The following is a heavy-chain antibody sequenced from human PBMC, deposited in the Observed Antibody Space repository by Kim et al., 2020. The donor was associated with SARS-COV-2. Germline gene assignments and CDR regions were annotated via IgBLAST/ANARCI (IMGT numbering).Heavy chain of an antibody. J-gene: IGHJ5*02. Sequence: AYDESVKGRFTISRDDSKSTAYLQMNSLKIEDSAVYYCYRQMTGTAGLDPWGQGTLVTVSS. V-gene: IGHV3-73*01. CDR3: YRQMTGTAGLDP. D-gene: IGHD1-7*01.